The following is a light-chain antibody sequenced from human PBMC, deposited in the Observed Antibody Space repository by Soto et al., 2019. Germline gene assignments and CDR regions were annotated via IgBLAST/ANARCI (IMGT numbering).Light chain of an antibody. J-gene: IGKJ1*01. V-gene: IGKV3-20*01. CDR1: QSVSSTY. CDR3: QQYGSSPQT. CDR2: GAS. Sequence: IVLTQSPGTLSLSPGEGATLSCRASQSVSSTYLAWYQQKAGQAPRLLIYGASSRATGIPDRFSGSGSGTDFTLTISRLEPEDFAVYYCQQYGSSPQTFGQGTKVDIK.